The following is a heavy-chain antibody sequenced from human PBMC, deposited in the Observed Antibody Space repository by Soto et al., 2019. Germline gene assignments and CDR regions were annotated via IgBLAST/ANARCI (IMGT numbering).Heavy chain of an antibody. Sequence: GGSLRLSCAASGFTFSSYWMHWVRQAPGKGLVWVSRINSDGSGTTYADSVKGRFTISRDNAKNTLYLQMNSLRAEDTAVYYCVRRAYCSGGSCYSGYYYYMDVWCKATTLTVSS. V-gene: IGHV3-74*01. CDR3: VRRAYCSGGSCYSGYYYYMDV. CDR2: INSDGSGT. J-gene: IGHJ6*03. D-gene: IGHD2-15*01. CDR1: GFTFSSYW.